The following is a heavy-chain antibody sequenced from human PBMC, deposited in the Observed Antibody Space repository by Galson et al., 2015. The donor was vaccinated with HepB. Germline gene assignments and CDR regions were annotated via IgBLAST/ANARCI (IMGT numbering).Heavy chain of an antibody. CDR1: GFTFSSYS. D-gene: IGHD6-19*01. Sequence: SLRLSCAASGFTFSSYSMNWVRQAPGKGLEWLSSISSSSIYIYYADSVKGRFTISRDNAKNSLYLQMNGLTAEDTAVYYCARDRYSTGWNFDYWGQGTLVTVSS. V-gene: IGHV3-21*01. CDR3: ARDRYSTGWNFDY. CDR2: ISSSSIYI. J-gene: IGHJ4*02.